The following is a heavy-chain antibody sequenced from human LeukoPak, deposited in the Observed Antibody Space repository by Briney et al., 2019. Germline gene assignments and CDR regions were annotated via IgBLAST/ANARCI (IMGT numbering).Heavy chain of an antibody. CDR3: AGVVIIPYYYYYGMDV. J-gene: IGHJ6*02. CDR1: GYTFTSYA. CDR2: ISYDGSNK. Sequence: SCKASGYTFTSYAMHWVRQAPGKGPEWVAVISYDGSNKYYADSVKGRFTISRDNSKNTLYLQMNSLRAEDTAVYYCAGVVIIPYYYYYGMDVWGQGTTVTVSS. V-gene: IGHV3-30-3*01. D-gene: IGHD3-3*01.